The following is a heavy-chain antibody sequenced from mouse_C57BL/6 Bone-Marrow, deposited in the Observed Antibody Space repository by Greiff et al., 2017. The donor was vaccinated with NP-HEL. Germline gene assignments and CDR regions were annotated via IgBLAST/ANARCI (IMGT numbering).Heavy chain of an antibody. D-gene: IGHD1-1*01. Sequence: QVQLQQSGAELARPGASVKLSCKASGYTFTSYGISWVKQRTGQGLEWIGEIYPRSGSTYYNEKFKGKATLTADKSSSTAYMELRSLTSEDSAVYFCARRRVTTVVAKGGFDYWGQGTTLTVSS. CDR3: ARRRVTTVVAKGGFDY. CDR2: IYPRSGST. J-gene: IGHJ2*01. CDR1: GYTFTSYG. V-gene: IGHV1-81*01.